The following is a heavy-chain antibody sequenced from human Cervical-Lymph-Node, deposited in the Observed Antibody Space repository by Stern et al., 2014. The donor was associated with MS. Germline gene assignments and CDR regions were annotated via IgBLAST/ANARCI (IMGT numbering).Heavy chain of an antibody. CDR3: AKDRSGWLTGFGY. V-gene: IGHV3-9*01. CDR1: GFTFDDYA. D-gene: IGHD6-19*01. Sequence: EVQLVESGGGLVQPGRSLRLSCAASGFTFDDYAMHWVRQAPGKGLEWVSGISWNSGSIGYADSVKGRFTISRDNAKNSLYLQMNSLRAEDTALYYCAKDRSGWLTGFGYWGQGTLVTVSS. CDR2: ISWNSGSI. J-gene: IGHJ4*02.